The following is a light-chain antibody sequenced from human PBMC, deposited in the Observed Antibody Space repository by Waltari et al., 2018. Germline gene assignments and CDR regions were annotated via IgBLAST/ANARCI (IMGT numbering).Light chain of an antibody. CDR3: QNYVRLPAT. CDR1: QSVGRS. V-gene: IGKV3-20*01. Sequence: EIVLTQSPGPLSLSPGERATLACRASQSVGRSLAWYQQKPGQAPRLLIYDASRRATGIPDRFSGSGSGTDLSLTISRLEPEDFAVYYCQNYVRLPATFGQGTKVEI. J-gene: IGKJ1*01. CDR2: DAS.